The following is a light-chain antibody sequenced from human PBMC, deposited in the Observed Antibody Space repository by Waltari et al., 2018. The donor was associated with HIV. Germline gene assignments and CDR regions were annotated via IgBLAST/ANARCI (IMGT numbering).Light chain of an antibody. J-gene: IGLJ1*01. V-gene: IGLV2-23*02. CDR3: CSYAGSSTPYV. Sequence: QSALTQPASVSGSPGQSITISCTGTSSDVGCYNLVPWYQQHPGKAPKRMIYEVNKRASGVSTRFSGSKSGNTASLTIAGLQAEDEADYYCCSYAGSSTPYVFGTGTKVTGL. CDR2: EVN. CDR1: SSDVGCYNL.